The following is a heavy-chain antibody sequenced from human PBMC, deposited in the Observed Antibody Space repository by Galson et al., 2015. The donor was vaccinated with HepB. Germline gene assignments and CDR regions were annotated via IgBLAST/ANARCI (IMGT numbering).Heavy chain of an antibody. V-gene: IGHV1-69*13. CDR1: GGTFSSYA. D-gene: IGHD3-3*01. CDR3: ARALPSLYYDFWSGYLGPLKRYGMDV. CDR2: IIPIFGTA. Sequence: SVKVSCKASGGTFSSYAISWVRQAPGQGLEWMGGIIPIFGTANYAQKFQGRVTITVDESTSTAYMELSSLRSEDTAVYYCARALPSLYYDFWSGYLGPLKRYGMDVWGQGTTVTVSS. J-gene: IGHJ6*02.